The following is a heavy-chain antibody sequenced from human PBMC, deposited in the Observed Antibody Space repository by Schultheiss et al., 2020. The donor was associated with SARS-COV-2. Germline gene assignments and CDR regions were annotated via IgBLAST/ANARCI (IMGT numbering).Heavy chain of an antibody. J-gene: IGHJ4*02. D-gene: IGHD6-13*01. CDR1: GVSFSGYY. CDR3: SRGDRFSSTMSSLYY. Sequence: SETLSLTCAVYGVSFSGYYLSWIRQPPGKGLEWIGEINHSGSTNYNPSLKSRVTISVDTSKNQFSLKLISVTAADTAVYYCSRGDRFSSTMSSLYYWGQGTLVTVSS. CDR2: INHSGST. V-gene: IGHV4-34*01.